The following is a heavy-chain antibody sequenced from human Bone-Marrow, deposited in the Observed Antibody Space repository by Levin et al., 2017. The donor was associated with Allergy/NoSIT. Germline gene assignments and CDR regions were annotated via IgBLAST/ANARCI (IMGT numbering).Heavy chain of an antibody. CDR2: LGFDTIYT. CDR3: ARGIPPRAGFDS. Sequence: PGGSLRLSCAASGFTLSSYNMYWVRQSPGKGLEWVSSLGFDTIYTFYADSVKGRFTISRDNAKNSLYLQMNSLGAEDTALYYCARGIPPRAGFDSWGQGALVTVSS. D-gene: IGHD2-2*02. CDR1: GFTLSSYN. J-gene: IGHJ4*02. V-gene: IGHV3-21*06.